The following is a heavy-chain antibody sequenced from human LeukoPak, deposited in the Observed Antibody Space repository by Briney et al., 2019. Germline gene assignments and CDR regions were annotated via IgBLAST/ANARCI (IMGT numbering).Heavy chain of an antibody. Sequence: SETLSLTCTVSGGSISSYYWSWIRQPPGKGLEWIGYIYYSGSTNYNPSLKSRVTISVDKSKNQFSLKLSSVTAADTAVYYCAREGYYDILTPPAEFDYWGQGTLVTVSS. V-gene: IGHV4-59*12. CDR1: GGSISSYY. CDR2: IYYSGST. CDR3: AREGYYDILTPPAEFDY. J-gene: IGHJ4*02. D-gene: IGHD3-9*01.